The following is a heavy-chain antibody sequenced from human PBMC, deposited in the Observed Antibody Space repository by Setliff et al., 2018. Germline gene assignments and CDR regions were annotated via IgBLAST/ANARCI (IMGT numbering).Heavy chain of an antibody. V-gene: IGHV4-59*01. CDR2: IYHNGNT. CDR3: VRDRTAYSYGLDV. Sequence: LSLTCSVSGGSISPYFWSWIRQPPGKGLEWIGYIYHNGNTNFNPSLKTRVTMSVDTSKNQFALNLTSVTAADTAVYYCVRDRTAYSYGLDVWGQGTTVTV. D-gene: IGHD5-18*01. J-gene: IGHJ6*02. CDR1: GGSISPYF.